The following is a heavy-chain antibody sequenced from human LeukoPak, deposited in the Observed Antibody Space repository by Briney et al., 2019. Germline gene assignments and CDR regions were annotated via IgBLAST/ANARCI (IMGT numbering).Heavy chain of an antibody. CDR2: IYYSGTT. CDR1: GGSISSSTYY. CDR3: ASRYCRGGNCDSGLIGINAFDI. J-gene: IGHJ3*02. D-gene: IGHD2-15*01. Sequence: PSETLSLTCTVSGGSISSSTYYWGWIRQPPGKGLEWIGTIYYSGTTNYNPSLKSRVTISVDTSKNQLSLKLSSVTAADTAVYYCASRYCRGGNCDSGLIGINAFDIWGQGTMVTVSS. V-gene: IGHV4-39*01.